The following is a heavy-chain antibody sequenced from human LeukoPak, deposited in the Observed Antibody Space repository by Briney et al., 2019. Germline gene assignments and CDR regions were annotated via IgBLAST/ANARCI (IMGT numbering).Heavy chain of an antibody. J-gene: IGHJ4*02. Sequence: VASVKVSCKASGYTFTSYGISWVRQAPGQGLEWMGWISAYNGNTNYAQKLQGRVTMTTDTSTSTAYMELRSLRSDDTAVYYCARDTYDTIGNYLDYWGQGTLVTVSS. V-gene: IGHV1-18*01. CDR1: GYTFTSYG. D-gene: IGHD3-22*01. CDR3: ARDTYDTIGNYLDY. CDR2: ISAYNGNT.